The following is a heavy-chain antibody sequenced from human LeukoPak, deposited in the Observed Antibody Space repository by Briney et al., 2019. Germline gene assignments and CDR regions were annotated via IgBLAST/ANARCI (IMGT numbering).Heavy chain of an antibody. Sequence: AGGSLRLSCAASGFTFSSYGMHWVRQAPGKGLEWVAVIWYDGSNKYYADSVKGRFTISRDNAKNSLYLQMNSLRAEDTAVYYCARKYCSGGSCYDGDAFDIWGQGTVVTVSS. CDR2: IWYDGSNK. CDR3: ARKYCSGGSCYDGDAFDI. CDR1: GFTFSSYG. J-gene: IGHJ3*02. V-gene: IGHV3-33*01. D-gene: IGHD2-15*01.